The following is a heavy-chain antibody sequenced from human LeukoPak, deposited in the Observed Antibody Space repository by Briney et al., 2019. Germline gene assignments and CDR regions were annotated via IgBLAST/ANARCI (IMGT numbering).Heavy chain of an antibody. D-gene: IGHD3-9*01. V-gene: IGHV3-23*01. Sequence: PGGSLRLSCAASGFTFSSYAMTWVRRAPGKGLEWVSVISGSGDSTHYAGSVKGRFTISRDNSKNTLYLQMNSLRAEDTAVYYCARDRHLYFDWFTPDYWGQGTLVTVSS. CDR1: GFTFSSYA. CDR3: ARDRHLYFDWFTPDY. J-gene: IGHJ4*02. CDR2: ISGSGDST.